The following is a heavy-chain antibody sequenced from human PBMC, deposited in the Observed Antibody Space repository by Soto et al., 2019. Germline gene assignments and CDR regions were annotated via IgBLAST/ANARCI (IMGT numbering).Heavy chain of an antibody. CDR3: ARGELIQLWPPRYYGMDF. CDR1: GYTFTSYG. J-gene: IGHJ6*02. D-gene: IGHD5-18*01. CDR2: ISAYNGNT. V-gene: IGHV1-18*01. Sequence: ASVKVSCKASGYTFTSYGISWVRQAPGQGLEWMGWISAYNGNTNYAQKLQGRVTMTTDTSTSTAYMELRSLRSDDTAVYYCARGELIQLWPPRYYGMDFWGQGIMVTVSS.